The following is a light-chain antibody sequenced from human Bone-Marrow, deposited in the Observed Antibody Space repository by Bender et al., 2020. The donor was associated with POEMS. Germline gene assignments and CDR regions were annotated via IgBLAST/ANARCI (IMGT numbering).Light chain of an antibody. V-gene: IGLV6-57*01. CDR1: SGRIASSY. CDR3: QSYDRSNVV. Sequence: NFMLTQPHSVSESPGKTVTISCTRTSGRIASSYVQWYQQRPGSSPTTVIFENSQRPSGVPDRFSGSIDSSSDSASLTLSGLKTEDEADYYCQSYDRSNVVFGGGTKVTVL. CDR2: ENS. J-gene: IGLJ2*01.